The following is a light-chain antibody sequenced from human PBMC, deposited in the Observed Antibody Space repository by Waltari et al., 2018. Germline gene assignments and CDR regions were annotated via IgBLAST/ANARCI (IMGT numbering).Light chain of an antibody. CDR2: GNN. V-gene: IGLV1-40*01. CDR1: SSNIGAGHD. CDR3: QSYDSSLSGVI. J-gene: IGLJ2*01. Sequence: QSVLTQPPSVSGAPGQRITISCTGTSSNIGAGHDVHWYLQRPGTAPKLLILGNNNRPSGVPDRFSASKSDTSASLAITGLQAEDEADYYCQSYDSSLSGVIFGGGTKLTVL.